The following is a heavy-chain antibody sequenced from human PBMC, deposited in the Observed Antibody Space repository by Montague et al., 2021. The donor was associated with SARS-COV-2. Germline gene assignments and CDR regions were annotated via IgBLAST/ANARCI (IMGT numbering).Heavy chain of an antibody. Sequence: SETLSLTCTVSGYSISSGYYWGWIRQPPGKGLGWIGSIYHSGSTYYNPSLKSRVTISVDTSKNQFSLRLSSVTAADTAVYYCARVQSITMIVVVITPMGWFDPWGQGTLVTVSS. D-gene: IGHD3-22*01. CDR2: IYHSGST. V-gene: IGHV4-38-2*02. CDR3: ARVQSITMIVVVITPMGWFDP. J-gene: IGHJ5*02. CDR1: GYSISSGYY.